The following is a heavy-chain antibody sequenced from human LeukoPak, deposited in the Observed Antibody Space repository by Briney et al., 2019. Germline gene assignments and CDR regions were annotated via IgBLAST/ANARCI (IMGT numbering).Heavy chain of an antibody. D-gene: IGHD3-3*01. V-gene: IGHV3-7*03. Sequence: LSGGSLRLSCAASGFTFSSYSMSWVRQAPGKGLEWVANIKQDGSEKYYVDSVKGRFTISRDNAKNSLYLQMNSLRAEDTAVYYCARDLPYYDFWSGYYLSYYYGMDVWGQGTTVTVSS. J-gene: IGHJ6*02. CDR3: ARDLPYYDFWSGYYLSYYYGMDV. CDR1: GFTFSSYS. CDR2: IKQDGSEK.